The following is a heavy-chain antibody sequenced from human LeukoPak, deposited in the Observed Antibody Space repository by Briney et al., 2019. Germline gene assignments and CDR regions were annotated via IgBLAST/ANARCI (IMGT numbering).Heavy chain of an antibody. V-gene: IGHV1-3*01. D-gene: IGHD2-21*02. J-gene: IGHJ3*02. CDR1: GYTFTSYA. Sequence: ASVKISCKASGYTFTSYAMHWVRQAPGQRLEWMGWINAGNGNTIYSQKFQGRVTITRDTSASTAYMELSSLRSEDTAVYYCARGGDSRSPPSIWGQGTMVTVSS. CDR2: INAGNGNT. CDR3: ARGGDSRSPPSI.